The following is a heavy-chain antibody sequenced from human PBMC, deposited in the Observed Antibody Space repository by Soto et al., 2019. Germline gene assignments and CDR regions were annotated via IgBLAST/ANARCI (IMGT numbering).Heavy chain of an antibody. CDR1: GFTFSSYA. D-gene: IGHD2-15*01. CDR2: ISGSGGST. Sequence: PGGSLRLSCAASGFTFSSYAMSWVRQAPGKGLERVSAISGSGGSTYYADSVKGRFTISRDNSKNTLYLQMNSLRAEDTAVYYCAKDVLVVAATCYFDYWGQGTLVTVSS. CDR3: AKDVLVVAATCYFDY. J-gene: IGHJ4*02. V-gene: IGHV3-23*01.